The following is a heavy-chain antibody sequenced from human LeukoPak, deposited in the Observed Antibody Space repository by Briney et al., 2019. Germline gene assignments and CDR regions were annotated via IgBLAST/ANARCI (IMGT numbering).Heavy chain of an antibody. CDR3: AREYSSGWYYLDY. V-gene: IGHV4-31*03. Sequence: SETLSLTCTVSGGSISSGGYYWSWIRQHPGKGLEWIGYIYYSGSTYYNPSLKSRVTISVDTSKNRFSLKLSSVTAADTAVYYCAREYSSGWYYLDYWGQGTLVTVSS. D-gene: IGHD6-19*01. CDR1: GGSISSGGYY. J-gene: IGHJ4*02. CDR2: IYYSGST.